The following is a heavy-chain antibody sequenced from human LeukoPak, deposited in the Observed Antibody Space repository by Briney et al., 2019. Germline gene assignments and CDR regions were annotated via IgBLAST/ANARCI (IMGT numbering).Heavy chain of an antibody. CDR1: GGFISSGRYY. Sequence: KPSETLSLTCTVSGGFISSGRYYWGWIRQPPGKGLEWIGSLQYSGTTYYNPSLKSRVTISVDTPSNKFSLRLISVTAADTAVYYCARPGGGNYPWGQGTLVTVSS. J-gene: IGHJ5*02. CDR2: LQYSGTT. D-gene: IGHD4-23*01. V-gene: IGHV4-39*01. CDR3: ARPGGGNYP.